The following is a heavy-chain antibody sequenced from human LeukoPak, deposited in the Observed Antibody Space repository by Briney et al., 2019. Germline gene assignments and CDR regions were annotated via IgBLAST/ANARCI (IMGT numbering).Heavy chain of an antibody. CDR3: ATVFYRVPYYYFDY. D-gene: IGHD2/OR15-2a*01. CDR1: GYTLTELS. Sequence: ASVKASCKVSGYTLTELSMHWVRQAPGKGLEWMGGFDPEDGETIYAQKFQGRVTMTEDTSTDTAYMELSSLRSEDTAVYYCATVFYRVPYYYFDYWGQGTLVTVSS. J-gene: IGHJ4*02. CDR2: FDPEDGET. V-gene: IGHV1-24*01.